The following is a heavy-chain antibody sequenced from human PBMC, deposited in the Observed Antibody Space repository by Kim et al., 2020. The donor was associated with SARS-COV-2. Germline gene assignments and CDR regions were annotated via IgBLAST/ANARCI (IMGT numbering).Heavy chain of an antibody. Sequence: GGSLRLSCVASGFTFSTSPMGWVRQAPGKDLEWVSRISWDGTRTYYADSVKGRVTMSSDKSKNMLYLHMNSLRVEDTAVYYCAKGVINSGFDYWGQGTQV. V-gene: IGHV3-23*01. CDR1: GFTFSTSP. CDR2: ISWDGTRT. D-gene: IGHD1-26*01. J-gene: IGHJ4*02. CDR3: AKGVINSGFDY.